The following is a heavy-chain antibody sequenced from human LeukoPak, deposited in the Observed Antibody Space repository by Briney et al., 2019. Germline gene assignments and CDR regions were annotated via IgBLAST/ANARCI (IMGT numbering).Heavy chain of an antibody. CDR3: AREESVGDTCLDY. V-gene: IGHV1-18*01. CDR1: GYTFTSYG. J-gene: IGHJ4*02. D-gene: IGHD1-26*01. CDR2: ISAYNGNT. Sequence: ASVKVFCKASGYTFTSYGISWVRQAPGQGLEWMGWISAYNGNTNYAQMLQGRVTMTTDTSTSTAYMELWSLRSDDTAVYYCAREESVGDTCLDYWGQGTLVTVSS.